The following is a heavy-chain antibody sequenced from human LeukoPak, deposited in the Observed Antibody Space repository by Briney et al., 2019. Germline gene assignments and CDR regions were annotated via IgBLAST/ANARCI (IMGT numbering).Heavy chain of an antibody. Sequence: GGSLRLSCAASGFTFSSYAMHWVRQAPGKGLEWVAVISYDGSNKYYAYSVKGRFTISRDNSKNTLYLQMNSLRAEDTAVYYCAREGSSSSWYDYWGQGTLVTVSS. J-gene: IGHJ4*02. V-gene: IGHV3-30-3*01. CDR2: ISYDGSNK. CDR1: GFTFSSYA. D-gene: IGHD6-13*01. CDR3: AREGSSSSWYDY.